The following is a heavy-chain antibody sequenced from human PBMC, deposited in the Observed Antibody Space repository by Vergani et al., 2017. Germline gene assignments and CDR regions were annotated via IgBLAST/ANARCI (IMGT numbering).Heavy chain of an antibody. D-gene: IGHD3-9*01. Sequence: QVQVVQSGAEVKKSGASVKVPCKTSGYTFSNYYMHWVRQAPGQGLEWMGIINPSGGHTNYAQKFQGRVTMTRDTSTSTVYMELRSLRSEDRAIYYCARGDYGILTGYRYWGQGTLVTVSA. CDR1: GYTFSNYY. J-gene: IGHJ4*02. CDR2: INPSGGHT. V-gene: IGHV1-46*03. CDR3: ARGDYGILTGYRY.